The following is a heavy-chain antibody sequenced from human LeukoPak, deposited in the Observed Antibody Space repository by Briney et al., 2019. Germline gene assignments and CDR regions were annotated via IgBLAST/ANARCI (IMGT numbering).Heavy chain of an antibody. D-gene: IGHD1-20*01. CDR1: GDSVSSNSAA. CDR3: ARATNWNPRYYYYYYMDV. CDR2: TYYRSKWYN. J-gene: IGHJ6*03. V-gene: IGHV6-1*01. Sequence: SQTLSLTCAISGDSVSSNSAAWNWIRQSPSRGLEWLGRTYYRSKWYNDYAVSVKSRITINPDTSKNQFSLQLNSVTPEDTAVYYCARATNWNPRYYYYYYMDVWGRGTTVTVSS.